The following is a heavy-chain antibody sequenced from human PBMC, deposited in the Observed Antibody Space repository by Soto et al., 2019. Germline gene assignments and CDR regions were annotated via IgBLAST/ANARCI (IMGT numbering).Heavy chain of an antibody. J-gene: IGHJ4*02. CDR3: ARAIGDYYDSSGYYFNSYFDY. D-gene: IGHD3-22*01. CDR1: GFTVSSNY. Sequence: GGSLRLSCAASGFTVSSNYMSWVRQAPGKGLEWVSVIYSGGSTYYADSVKGRFTISRDNSKNTLYLQMNSLRAEDMAVYYCARAIGDYYDSSGYYFNSYFDYWGQGTLVTVSS. V-gene: IGHV3-53*01. CDR2: IYSGGST.